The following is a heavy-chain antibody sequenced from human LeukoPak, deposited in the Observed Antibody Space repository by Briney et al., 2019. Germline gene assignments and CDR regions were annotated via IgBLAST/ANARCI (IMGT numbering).Heavy chain of an antibody. V-gene: IGHV4-59*01. CDR2: IHHSGRT. CDR3: ARTRSHYNSYYYEPYYYGMDV. CDR1: GGSISSYY. D-gene: IGHD3-22*01. Sequence: SETLSLTCTVSGGSISSYYWSWIRQPPGKGLEWIGYIHHSGRTNYNPSLKSRVTISVDTSKNQFSLKLSSVTAADTAVYYCARTRSHYNSYYYEPYYYGMDVWGQGTTVTVSS. J-gene: IGHJ6*02.